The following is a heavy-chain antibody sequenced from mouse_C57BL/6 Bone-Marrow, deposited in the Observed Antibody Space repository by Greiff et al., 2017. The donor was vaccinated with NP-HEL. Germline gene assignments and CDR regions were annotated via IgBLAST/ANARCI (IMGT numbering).Heavy chain of an antibody. CDR1: GFTFSDYY. V-gene: IGHV5-12*01. J-gene: IGHJ4*01. Sequence: VQLKESGGGLVQPGGSLKLSCAASGFTFSDYYMYWVRQTPEKRLEWVAYISNGGGSTYYPDTVKGRFTISRDNAKNTLYLQMSRLKSEDTAMYYCARLYYGNSMDYWGQGTSVTVSS. CDR3: ARLYYGNSMDY. D-gene: IGHD2-1*01. CDR2: ISNGGGST.